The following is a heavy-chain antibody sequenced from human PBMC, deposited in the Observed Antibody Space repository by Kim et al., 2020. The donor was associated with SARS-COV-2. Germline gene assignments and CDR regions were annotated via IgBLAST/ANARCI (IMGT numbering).Heavy chain of an antibody. CDR2: IIPIFGTA. J-gene: IGHJ6*02. Sequence: SVKVSCKASGGTFSSYAISWVRQAPGQGLEWMGGIIPIFGTANYAQKFQGRVTITADESTSTAYMELSSLRSEDTAVYYCARDEDYYGSGSYYKKGGYYYYGMDVWGQGTTVTVSS. CDR3: ARDEDYYGSGSYYKKGGYYYYGMDV. CDR1: GGTFSSYA. D-gene: IGHD3-10*01. V-gene: IGHV1-69*13.